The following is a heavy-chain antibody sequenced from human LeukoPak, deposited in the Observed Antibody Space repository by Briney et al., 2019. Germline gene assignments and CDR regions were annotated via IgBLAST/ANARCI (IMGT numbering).Heavy chain of an antibody. V-gene: IGHV3-30*02. J-gene: IGHJ4*02. Sequence: GGSLRLSCVASGFTFSGHGMHWVRQAPGKGLEWVTFIQYDGSIKFYADSVKGRFTISRDNSKNTLYLQMNSLSTEDTAVYYCAKVDGYNVGYWGQGTLVTVSS. CDR3: AKVDGYNVGY. D-gene: IGHD5-24*01. CDR1: GFTFSGHG. CDR2: IQYDGSIK.